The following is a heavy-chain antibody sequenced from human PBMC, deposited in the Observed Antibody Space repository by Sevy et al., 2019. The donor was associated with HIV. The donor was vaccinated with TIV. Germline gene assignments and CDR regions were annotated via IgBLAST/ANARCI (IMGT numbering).Heavy chain of an antibody. CDR3: ARFVSLGY. CDR1: GFTFSSSS. Sequence: GGSLRLSCAASGFTFSSSSMTWVRQAPGKGLGWVATISQGESKEYYVDSVKGRYTFFGDNAKNSLYVQMTSLSAVDTAGYVWARFVSLGYWGQGTLVTVSS. J-gene: IGHJ4*02. D-gene: IGHD6-13*01. V-gene: IGHV3-7*01. CDR2: ISQGESKE.